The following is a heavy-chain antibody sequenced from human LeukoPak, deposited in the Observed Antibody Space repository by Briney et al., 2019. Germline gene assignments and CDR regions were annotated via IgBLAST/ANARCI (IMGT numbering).Heavy chain of an antibody. CDR2: IRYDGSNK. CDR1: GFTFSSYG. V-gene: IGHV3-30*02. J-gene: IGHJ3*02. CDR3: AKDRHITIFGVVIRPDAFDI. D-gene: IGHD3-3*01. Sequence: GGSLRLSCAASGFTFSSYGMHWVRQAPGKGLEWVAFIRYDGSNKYYADSVKGRFTISRDNSKNTLYLQMNSLRAEDTAVYYCAKDRHITIFGVVIRPDAFDIWGQGTMVTVSS.